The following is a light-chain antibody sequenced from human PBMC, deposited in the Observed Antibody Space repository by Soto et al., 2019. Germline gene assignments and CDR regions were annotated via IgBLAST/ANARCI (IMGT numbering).Light chain of an antibody. CDR1: QSISTW. CDR2: KAS. CDR3: QQYNTYAT. V-gene: IGKV1-5*03. J-gene: IGKJ1*01. Sequence: QMTQSPSTLSASVGDTVTITCRASQSISTWLAWYQQKPGKAPKLLIYKASTLESGGPSRFSGSGYGTEFTLTISSLQPDDFATYYCQQYNTYATVGHGTKVEIK.